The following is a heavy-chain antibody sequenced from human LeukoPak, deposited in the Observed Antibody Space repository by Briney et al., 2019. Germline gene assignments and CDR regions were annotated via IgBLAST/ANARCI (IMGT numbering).Heavy chain of an antibody. D-gene: IGHD6-13*01. CDR2: IYTSGST. V-gene: IGHV4-4*07. CDR1: GGSFSGYY. J-gene: IGHJ4*02. CDR3: ARDRGRYSSSWSYFDY. Sequence: SETLSLTCAVYGGSFSGYYWSWIRQPAGKGLEWIGRIYTSGSTNYNPSLKSRVTMSVDTSKNQFSLKLSSVTAADTAVYYCARDRGRYSSSWSYFDYWGQGTLVTVSS.